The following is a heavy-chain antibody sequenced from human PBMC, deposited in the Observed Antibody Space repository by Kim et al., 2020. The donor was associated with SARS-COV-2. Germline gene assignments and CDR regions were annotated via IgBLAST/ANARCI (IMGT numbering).Heavy chain of an antibody. CDR1: GFTFRSHS. V-gene: IGHV3-48*02. CDR3: ATDFDYAFDY. D-gene: IGHD3-9*01. Sequence: GGSLRLSCAASGFTFRSHSMNWVRQAPGKGLEWVSYIGGTHTSTGYAYSVMGRFTISRDNAKNSLCLQMNIMRDQDTAVYYCATDFDYAFDYWGQGTLVTVSS. J-gene: IGHJ4*02. CDR2: IGGTHTST.